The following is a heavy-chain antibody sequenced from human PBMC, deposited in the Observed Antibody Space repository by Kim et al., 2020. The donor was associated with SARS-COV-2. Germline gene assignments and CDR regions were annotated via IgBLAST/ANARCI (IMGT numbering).Heavy chain of an antibody. D-gene: IGHD4-4*01. J-gene: IGHJ5*02. Sequence: PSLESRVIISLDMSKNQFSLKLTSVTAADTAVYYCARGNDYIMYSWFDPWGQGTLVTVSS. V-gene: IGHV4-59*09. CDR3: ARGNDYIMYSWFDP.